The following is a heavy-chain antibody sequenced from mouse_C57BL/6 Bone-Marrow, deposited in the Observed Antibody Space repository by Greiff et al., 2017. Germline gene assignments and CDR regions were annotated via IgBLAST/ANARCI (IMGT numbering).Heavy chain of an antibody. CDR3: AREGGTTVVATAGVAATGYFDV. D-gene: IGHD1-1*01. V-gene: IGHV1-69*01. Sequence: VQLQQPGAELVMPGASVKLSCKASGYTFTSYWMHWVKQRPGQGLEWIGGIDPSDSYTNYNLKFKGKSTLTVDKSSSTAYMQLSSLTSEDSAVYDWAREGGTTVVATAGVAATGYFDVWGSGTTVTVSS. J-gene: IGHJ1*01. CDR1: GYTFTSYW. CDR2: IDPSDSYT.